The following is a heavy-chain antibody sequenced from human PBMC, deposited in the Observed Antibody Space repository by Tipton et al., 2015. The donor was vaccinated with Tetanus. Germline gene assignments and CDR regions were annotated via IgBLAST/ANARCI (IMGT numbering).Heavy chain of an antibody. D-gene: IGHD6-6*01. CDR3: ARMRGPHAKGQLGRYYYSYYGMDV. Sequence: TLSLTCAVYGGSFSGYYWSWIRQPPGKGLEWIGEINHSGSTNYNPSLKSRVTISVDTSKNHFSLKLSSVTAADTAVYYRARMRGPHAKGQLGRYYYSYYGMDVWGQGTTVTVSS. J-gene: IGHJ6*02. CDR1: GGSFSGYY. V-gene: IGHV4-34*01. CDR2: INHSGST.